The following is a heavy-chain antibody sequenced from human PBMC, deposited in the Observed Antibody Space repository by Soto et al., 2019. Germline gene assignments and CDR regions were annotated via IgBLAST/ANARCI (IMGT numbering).Heavy chain of an antibody. CDR3: ARGECSSNYCFTRWALDI. V-gene: IGHV4-34*01. CDR1: GGSFSGYY. J-gene: IGHJ3*02. CDR2: IHHSGRT. D-gene: IGHD2-2*01. Sequence: QVQLQQWGAGLLKPSETLSLTCAAYGGSFSGYYWTWIRQTPGKGLEWIGEIHHSGRTNYNPSLKSRVSISADTSKTQFSLNLTSMTAADTAVYYCARGECSSNYCFTRWALDIWGQGTVVTVSS.